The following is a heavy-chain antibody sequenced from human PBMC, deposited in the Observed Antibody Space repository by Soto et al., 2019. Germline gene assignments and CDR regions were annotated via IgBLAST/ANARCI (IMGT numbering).Heavy chain of an antibody. CDR2: IYDGGST. J-gene: IGHJ4*02. V-gene: IGHV4-30-4*01. Sequence: QVQLQESGPGLVKPSQTLSLTCTVSGAYTNTGDYYWGWIRQPPDKGLEWIGHIYDGGSTYSNPSLGSRVIISVDTSKTQFSLNLRSVSAADTGVYYCARGPSADKVDYWGQGIQVTVSS. CDR3: ARGPSADKVDY. CDR1: GAYTNTGDYY.